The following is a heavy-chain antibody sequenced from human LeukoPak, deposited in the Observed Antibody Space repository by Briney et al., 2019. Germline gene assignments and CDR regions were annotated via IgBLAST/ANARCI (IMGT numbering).Heavy chain of an antibody. Sequence: GGSLRLSCSASGFTFGDYAMSWFRQAPGKGLEWVGFIRSKAYGGTTEYAASVKGRFTISRDDSKSIAYLQMNSLKTEDTAVYYCSRDRDSSGYNYAYWGQGTLVTVSS. D-gene: IGHD3-22*01. CDR1: GFTFGDYA. CDR3: SRDRDSSGYNYAY. CDR2: IRSKAYGGTT. V-gene: IGHV3-49*03. J-gene: IGHJ4*02.